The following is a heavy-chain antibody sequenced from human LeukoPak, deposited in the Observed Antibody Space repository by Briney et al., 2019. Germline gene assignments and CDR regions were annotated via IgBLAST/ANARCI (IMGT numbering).Heavy chain of an antibody. Sequence: GGSLRLSCAASGFTFSSQALSWVRQAPGKGLEGVSGISFSGGSTYYADSVKGRFTISRDNSQNTLYLQMNSLRAEDTAEYYCAKVTMAAYWYIDLWGRGTLVTVSS. CDR2: ISFSGGST. V-gene: IGHV3-23*01. J-gene: IGHJ2*01. CDR1: GFTFSSQA. D-gene: IGHD5-24*01. CDR3: AKVTMAAYWYIDL.